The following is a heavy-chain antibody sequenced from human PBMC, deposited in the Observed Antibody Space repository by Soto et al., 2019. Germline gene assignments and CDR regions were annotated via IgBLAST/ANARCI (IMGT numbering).Heavy chain of an antibody. CDR3: ARDPVVTANPRYFDL. CDR2: IIPILGIA. CDR1: GGTFSSYT. Sequence: QVQLVQSGAEVKKPGSSVKVSCKASGGTFSSYTISWVRQAPGQGLEWMGRIIPILGIANYAQKFQGRVTIHADKSTPTAYVALSSLRSQDTAVYYCARDPVVTANPRYFDLWGRGTLVTVSS. J-gene: IGHJ2*01. D-gene: IGHD2-21*02. V-gene: IGHV1-69*08.